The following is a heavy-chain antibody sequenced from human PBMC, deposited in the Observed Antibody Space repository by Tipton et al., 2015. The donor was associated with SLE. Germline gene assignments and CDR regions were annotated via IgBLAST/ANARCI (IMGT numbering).Heavy chain of an antibody. CDR1: GFTFSSYS. V-gene: IGHV3-21*01. D-gene: IGHD6-13*01. CDR2: ISSSSSYI. Sequence: SLRLSCVASGFTFSSYSMNWVRQAPGKGLEWVSSISSSSSYIYYADSVKGRFTISRDNAKNSLYLQMNSLRAEDTAVYYCARGSEGSSSWYGEDYWGQGTLVTVSS. J-gene: IGHJ4*02. CDR3: ARGSEGSSSWYGEDY.